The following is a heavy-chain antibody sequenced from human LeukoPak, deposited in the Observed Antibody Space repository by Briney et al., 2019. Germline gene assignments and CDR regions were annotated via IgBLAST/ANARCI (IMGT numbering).Heavy chain of an antibody. J-gene: IGHJ4*02. V-gene: IGHV3-7*01. D-gene: IGHD3-16*01. CDR2: TNEHETEK. Sequence: PGRSLRLSCAASGFTFSSYAMHWVRQAPGKGLEWVGQTNEHETEKYYGDAVRGRFTIYRDNAKNSLYLQMNSLRPEDTAVYYCARDSRGTTFNYWGQGTLVTVSS. CDR3: ARDSRGTTFNY. CDR1: GFTFSSYA.